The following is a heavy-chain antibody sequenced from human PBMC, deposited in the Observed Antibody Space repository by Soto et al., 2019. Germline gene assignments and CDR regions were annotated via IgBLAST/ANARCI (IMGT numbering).Heavy chain of an antibody. CDR2: IDYRGST. CDR3: ATRLYHSRGYSYVPY. J-gene: IGHJ4*02. Sequence: QLQLQESGPGLVKPSETLSLTCTVSAGSISSSSYFSGWIRQPPGKGLEWIGTIDYRGSTSYNPSLKSRVTISVDTSKNQFALTLSSVTAADTAVYYCATRLYHSRGYSYVPYWGQGTLVTVSS. D-gene: IGHD3-22*01. V-gene: IGHV4-39*01. CDR1: AGSISSSSYF.